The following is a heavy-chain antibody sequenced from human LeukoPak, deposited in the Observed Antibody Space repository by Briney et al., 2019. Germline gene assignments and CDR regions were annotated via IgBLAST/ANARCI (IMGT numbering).Heavy chain of an antibody. CDR2: IKQDGSEK. CDR1: GFTFSNYW. Sequence: GGSLRLSCAASGFTFSNYWMSWVRQAPGKGLEWVANIKQDGSEKYYVDSVKGRFTISRDNAKNSLYLQMNSLRAEDTAEYYCARDFRHYDSSGYGEVFDYWGQGTLVTVSS. CDR3: ARDFRHYDSSGYGEVFDY. D-gene: IGHD3-22*01. V-gene: IGHV3-7*01. J-gene: IGHJ4*02.